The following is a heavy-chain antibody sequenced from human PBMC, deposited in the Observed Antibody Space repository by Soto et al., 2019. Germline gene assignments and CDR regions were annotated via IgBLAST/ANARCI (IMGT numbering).Heavy chain of an antibody. Sequence: QVQLQESGPGLVKPSQTLSLTCTVSGGSISSGGYYWSWIRQHPGKGLEWIGYIYYSGSTYYNPSLKSRVTISVDTSKNQFSLKLSSVTAADTAVYYCATLMLEKLVHYYYMDVWGKGTTVTVSS. V-gene: IGHV4-31*03. CDR2: IYYSGST. D-gene: IGHD3-16*01. CDR3: ATLMLEKLVHYYYMDV. CDR1: GGSISSGGYY. J-gene: IGHJ6*03.